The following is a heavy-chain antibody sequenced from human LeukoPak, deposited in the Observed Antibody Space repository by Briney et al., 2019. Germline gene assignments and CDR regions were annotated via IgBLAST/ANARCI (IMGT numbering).Heavy chain of an antibody. J-gene: IGHJ4*02. CDR2: IYYSGST. CDR1: GGSISSGGYY. D-gene: IGHD3-22*01. Sequence: PSETLSLTCTVSGGSISSGGYYWSWIRQHPGKGLEWIGYIYYSGSTYYNPSLKSRVTISVDTSKNQFSLKLSSVTAADTAVYYCARDPIVVVSPAGYDYWGQGTLVTVSS. CDR3: ARDPIVVVSPAGYDY. V-gene: IGHV4-31*03.